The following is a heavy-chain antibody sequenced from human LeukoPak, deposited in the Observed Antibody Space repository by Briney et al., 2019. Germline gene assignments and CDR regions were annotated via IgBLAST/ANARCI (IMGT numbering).Heavy chain of an antibody. CDR3: AKYLIQNYDFWSGYLDY. D-gene: IGHD3-3*01. CDR2: ISGSGGST. Sequence: GGSLRLSCAASGFTFSSYAMSWVRQAPGKGLEWVSAISGSGGSTYYADSVKGRFTISRDNSKNTMYLQMNSLRAEDTAIYYCAKYLIQNYDFWSGYLDYWGQGTLVTVSS. CDR1: GFTFSSYA. V-gene: IGHV3-23*01. J-gene: IGHJ4*02.